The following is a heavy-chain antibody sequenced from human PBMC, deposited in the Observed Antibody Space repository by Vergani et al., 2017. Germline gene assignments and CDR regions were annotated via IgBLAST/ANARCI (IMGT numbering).Heavy chain of an antibody. CDR2: IYYSGST. CDR1: GGSISSYY. D-gene: IGHD3-10*01. CDR3: ARGRSEYYGSGSYYKVPHYGMDV. Sequence: QVQLQESGPGLVKPSETLSLTCTVSGGSISSYYWSWIRQPPGKGLEWIGYIYYSGSTNYNPSLKSRVTISVDTSKNQFSLKLSSVTAADTAVYYCARGRSEYYGSGSYYKVPHYGMDVWGQGTTVTVSS. J-gene: IGHJ6*02. V-gene: IGHV4-59*01.